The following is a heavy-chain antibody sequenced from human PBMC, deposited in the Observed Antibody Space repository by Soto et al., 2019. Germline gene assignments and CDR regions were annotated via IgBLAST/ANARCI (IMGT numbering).Heavy chain of an antibody. CDR3: ASSNDILTGTITHYYYYGMDV. V-gene: IGHV1-69*13. CDR2: IIPIFGTA. Sequence: SVKVSCKASGGTFSSYAISWVRQAPGQGLEWMGGIIPIFGTANYAQKLQGRVTITADESTSTAYMELSSLRSEDTAVYYCASSNDILTGTITHYYYYGMDVWGQGTTVTVSS. J-gene: IGHJ6*02. D-gene: IGHD3-9*01. CDR1: GGTFSSYA.